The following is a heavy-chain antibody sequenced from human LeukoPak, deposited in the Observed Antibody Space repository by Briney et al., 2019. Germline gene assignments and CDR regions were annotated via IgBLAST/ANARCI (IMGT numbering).Heavy chain of an antibody. J-gene: IGHJ4*02. V-gene: IGHV1-18*01. CDR2: ISAYNGNT. CDR1: GYTFTSYG. Sequence: GASVKVSCKASGYTFTSYGISWVRQAPGQGLEWMGWISAYNGNTNYAQKLQGRVTMTTDTSTSTAYMELRSLRSDDTAVYYCARDPKKRYCSSTSCPVGVDYWGQGTLVTVSS. D-gene: IGHD2-2*01. CDR3: ARDPKKRYCSSTSCPVGVDY.